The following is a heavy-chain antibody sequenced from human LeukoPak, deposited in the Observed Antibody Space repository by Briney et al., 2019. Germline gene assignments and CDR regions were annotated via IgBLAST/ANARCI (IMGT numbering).Heavy chain of an antibody. D-gene: IGHD2-15*01. Sequence: QPGGSLRLSCAASGVSFSSYWMSWVRQAPGKGLELVSKIKHDGSEKYYVDSLKGRFTISRNNAKNSLYLQMNSLRAEDTAVYYFARDKKVVVAATVFDYWGQGTLVTVSS. V-gene: IGHV3-7*01. CDR3: ARDKKVVVAATVFDY. J-gene: IGHJ4*02. CDR1: GVSFSSYW. CDR2: IKHDGSEK.